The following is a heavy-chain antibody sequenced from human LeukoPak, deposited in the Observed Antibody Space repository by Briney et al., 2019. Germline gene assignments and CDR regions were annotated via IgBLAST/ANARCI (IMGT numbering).Heavy chain of an antibody. D-gene: IGHD3-22*01. J-gene: IGHJ4*02. V-gene: IGHV3-7*01. CDR3: AKDDSSGYYPIDY. CDR2: IKEDGSRK. CDR1: GFTFNNYW. Sequence: GGYLRLSCAASGFTFNNYWLSWVRQAPGKGLEWLANIKEDGSRKYHVDSVKGRFTISRDNAKNSLFLQMNSLRAEDTAVYYCAKDDSSGYYPIDYWGQGTLVTVSS.